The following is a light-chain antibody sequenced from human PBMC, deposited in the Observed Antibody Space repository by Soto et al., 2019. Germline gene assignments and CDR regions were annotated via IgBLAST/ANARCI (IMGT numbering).Light chain of an antibody. CDR2: GVS. J-gene: IGLJ1*01. Sequence: QSALTQPRSVSGSPGHSVTISCTGTSSDVGGYSYVSWYQQHPGKAPKLIISGVSKRPSGVPDRFSGSKFGNTASLTISGLQAEDEADYYCCSYAGAFTYVFGSGTKVTVL. V-gene: IGLV2-11*01. CDR3: CSYAGAFTYV. CDR1: SSDVGGYSY.